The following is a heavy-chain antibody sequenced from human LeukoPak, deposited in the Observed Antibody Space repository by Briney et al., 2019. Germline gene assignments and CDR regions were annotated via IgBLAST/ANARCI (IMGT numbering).Heavy chain of an antibody. V-gene: IGHV3-9*03. D-gene: IGHD3-9*01. Sequence: GRSLRLSCAASGFTFDDYAMHWVRQAPGKGLEWVSGISWNSGSIGYADSVKGRFTISRDNAKNSLYLQMNSLRAEDMALYYCARGYYNDYWGQGTLVIVSS. CDR1: GFTFDDYA. CDR2: ISWNSGSI. CDR3: ARGYYNDY. J-gene: IGHJ4*02.